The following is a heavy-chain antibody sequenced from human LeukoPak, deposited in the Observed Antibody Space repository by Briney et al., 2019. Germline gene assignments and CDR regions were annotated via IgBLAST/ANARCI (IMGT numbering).Heavy chain of an antibody. CDR1: GYTFTSYG. CDR3: ARAGWGIAARPGNWFDP. J-gene: IGHJ5*02. Sequence: ASVKVSCKASGYTFTSYGISWVRQAPGQGLEWMGWISAYNGNTNYAQKLQGRVTMTTDTSTSTAYMGLRSLRSDDTAVYYCARAGWGIAARPGNWFDPWGQGTLVTVSS. D-gene: IGHD6-6*01. CDR2: ISAYNGNT. V-gene: IGHV1-18*01.